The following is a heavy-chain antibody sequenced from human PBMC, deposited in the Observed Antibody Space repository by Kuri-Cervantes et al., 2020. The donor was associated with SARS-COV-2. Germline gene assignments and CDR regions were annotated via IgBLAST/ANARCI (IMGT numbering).Heavy chain of an antibody. J-gene: IGHJ3*02. Sequence: ASVKVSCKASGYTFTSYDINWVRQATGQGLEWMGWMNPNSGNTGYAQKFQGRVTMTRNTSISTAYMELSSLRSEDTAVYYCAREALRFLEWLFPDAFDIWGQGTMVTVSS. CDR3: AREALRFLEWLFPDAFDI. V-gene: IGHV1-8*01. CDR2: MNPNSGNT. D-gene: IGHD3-3*01. CDR1: GYTFTSYD.